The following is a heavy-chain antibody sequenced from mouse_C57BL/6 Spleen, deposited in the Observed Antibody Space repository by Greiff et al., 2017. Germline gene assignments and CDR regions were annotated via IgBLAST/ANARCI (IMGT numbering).Heavy chain of an antibody. Sequence: VQLQQSGPELVKPGASVKISCKASGYAFSSSWMNWVKQRPGKGLEWIGRIYPGDGDTNYNGKFKGKATLTADKSSSTAYMQLSSLTSEDSAVYFCARGGLPHAMDYWGQGTSVTVSS. J-gene: IGHJ4*01. CDR1: GYAFSSSW. V-gene: IGHV1-82*01. CDR2: IYPGDGDT. CDR3: ARGGLPHAMDY. D-gene: IGHD2-2*01.